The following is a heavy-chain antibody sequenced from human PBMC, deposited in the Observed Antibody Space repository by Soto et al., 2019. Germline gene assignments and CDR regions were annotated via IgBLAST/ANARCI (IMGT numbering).Heavy chain of an antibody. CDR3: AKDEGYCYGMDV. V-gene: IGHV3-23*01. Sequence: EVQFLESGGGLVQPGGSLRLSCAASGFTFSSYAMSWVRQAPGKGLEWVSGISSSGEGTYYADSVKGRFTISRDNSKNTLYVQMNSLRAEDTAVYYCAKDEGYCYGMDVWGQGTTVTVSS. J-gene: IGHJ6*02. CDR1: GFTFSSYA. CDR2: ISSSGEGT.